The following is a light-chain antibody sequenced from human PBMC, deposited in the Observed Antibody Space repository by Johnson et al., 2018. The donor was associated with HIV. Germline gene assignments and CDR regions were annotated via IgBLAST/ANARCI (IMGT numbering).Light chain of an antibody. Sequence: QSVLTQPPSVSAAPGQKVTISCSGTSSNIGNNYVSWYQHLPGTAPKVLIYDNDKRPSGIPDRFSGSKSGTSATLGISGLQTGDEADYYFGTWDISLSTPHYVFGAGTKVTVL. J-gene: IGLJ1*01. CDR1: SSNIGNNY. V-gene: IGLV1-51*01. CDR3: GTWDISLSTPHYV. CDR2: DND.